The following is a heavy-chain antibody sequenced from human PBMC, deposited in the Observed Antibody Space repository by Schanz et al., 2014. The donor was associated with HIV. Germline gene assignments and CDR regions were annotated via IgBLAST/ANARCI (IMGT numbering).Heavy chain of an antibody. J-gene: IGHJ6*02. CDR2: ISYDGSNK. CDR3: ARETVNYYYGMDV. D-gene: IGHD4-4*01. CDR1: GFTFSSYG. Sequence: QVQLVESGGGVVQPGRSLRLSCAASGFTFSSYGMHWVRQAPGKGLEWVAVISYDGSNKYYADSVKGRFTISRDNSKNTLYLEMNSLRPEDTAVYYCARETVNYYYGMDVWGQGTTVTVSS. V-gene: IGHV3-30*03.